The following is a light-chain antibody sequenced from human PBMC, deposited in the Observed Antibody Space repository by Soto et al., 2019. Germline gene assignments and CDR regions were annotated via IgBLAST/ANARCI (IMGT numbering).Light chain of an antibody. Sequence: DIQLTQSPSSLSSSVGDRITITCRASQSISTYLNWYQQKPGEAPTLLVYDSSTLQSGVPSRFSGSGSGTDFTLTISCLQSEDFATYYCQQYYSFPRTFGQGTKVDIK. V-gene: IGKV1-39*01. CDR3: QQYYSFPRT. J-gene: IGKJ1*01. CDR2: DSS. CDR1: QSISTY.